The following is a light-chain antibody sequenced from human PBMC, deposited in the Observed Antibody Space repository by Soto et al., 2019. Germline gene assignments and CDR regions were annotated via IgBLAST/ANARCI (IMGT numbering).Light chain of an antibody. Sequence: QSVLTQPASVSLSPGQSITISCTGTSSDIGTYNYVSWNQQHPGKAPKVIIYEVSNRPSGVSNRFSGSKSGNTASLTISGLQAEDEADYYCSSYTSSNTLVFGTGTKVTVL. J-gene: IGLJ1*01. CDR1: SSDIGTYNY. CDR3: SSYTSSNTLV. V-gene: IGLV2-14*01. CDR2: EVS.